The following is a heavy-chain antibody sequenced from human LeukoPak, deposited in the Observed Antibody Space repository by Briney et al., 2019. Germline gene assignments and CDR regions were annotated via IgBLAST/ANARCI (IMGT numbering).Heavy chain of an antibody. Sequence: SVKVSCKASGGTFSSYAISWVRQAPGQGLEWMGGIIPIFGTANYAQKFQGRVTITADESTSTAYMELSSLRSEDTAVYYCARVQNDSDQSPDGDAFDIWGQGTMVTVSS. D-gene: IGHD3-16*01. CDR1: GGTFSSYA. V-gene: IGHV1-69*01. CDR3: ARVQNDSDQSPDGDAFDI. J-gene: IGHJ3*02. CDR2: IIPIFGTA.